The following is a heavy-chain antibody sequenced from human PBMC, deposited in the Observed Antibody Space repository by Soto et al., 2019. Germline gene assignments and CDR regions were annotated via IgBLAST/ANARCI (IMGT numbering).Heavy chain of an antibody. D-gene: IGHD1-26*01. CDR1: AFSLSTSGMC. CDR3: ARTYSGSYYYYGMDV. V-gene: IGHV2-70*01. Sequence: SGPTLVNPTQTLTLTCTFSAFSLSTSGMCVSWIRQPPGKALEWLALIDWDDDKYYSTSLKTRLTISKDTSKNQVVLTMTNMDPVDTATYYCARTYSGSYYYYGMDVWGQGTTVTVSS. CDR2: IDWDDDK. J-gene: IGHJ6*02.